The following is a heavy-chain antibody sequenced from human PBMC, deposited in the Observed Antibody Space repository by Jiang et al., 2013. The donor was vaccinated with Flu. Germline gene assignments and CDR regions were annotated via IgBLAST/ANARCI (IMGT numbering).Heavy chain of an antibody. J-gene: IGHJ6*02. CDR3: ARHKSQLRGMNV. Sequence: GPGLVKPSETLSLTCTVSGGSISNSDYYWGWIRQPPGKGLEWIGSIYDSGTTFYKPSLKSRLTISVDSSKNQFSLRLSSVTAADTAVYYCARHKSQLRGMNVWGQGTTVTVSS. CDR1: GGSISNSDYY. V-gene: IGHV4-39*01. CDR2: IYDSGTT. D-gene: IGHD2-2*01.